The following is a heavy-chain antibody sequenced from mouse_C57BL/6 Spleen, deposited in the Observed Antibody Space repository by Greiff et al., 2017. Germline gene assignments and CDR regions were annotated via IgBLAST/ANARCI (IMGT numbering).Heavy chain of an antibody. CDR3: ARPPYDYGRGLFAY. J-gene: IGHJ3*01. Sequence: QVQLQQPGAELVKPGASVKLSCKASGYTFTSYWMHWVKQRPGQGLEWIGMIHPNSGSTNYNEKFKSKATLTVDKSSSTAYMQLSSLTSEDSAVYYCARPPYDYGRGLFAYWGQETLVTVSA. V-gene: IGHV1-64*01. D-gene: IGHD2-4*01. CDR1: GYTFTSYW. CDR2: IHPNSGST.